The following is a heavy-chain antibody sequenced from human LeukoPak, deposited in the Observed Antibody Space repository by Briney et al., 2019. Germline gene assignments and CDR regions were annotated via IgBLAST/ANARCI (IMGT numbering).Heavy chain of an antibody. J-gene: IGHJ4*02. CDR1: RFTFSSYS. V-gene: IGHV3-21*01. D-gene: IGHD4-23*01. CDR3: ARDRTTVVTPLSFDY. CDR2: ISSSSSYI. Sequence: GGSLRLSCAASRFTFSSYSMNWVRQAPGKGLEWVSSISSSSSYIYYADPVKGRFTISRDNAKNSLYLQMNSLRAEDTAVYYCARDRTTVVTPLSFDYWGQGTLVTVSS.